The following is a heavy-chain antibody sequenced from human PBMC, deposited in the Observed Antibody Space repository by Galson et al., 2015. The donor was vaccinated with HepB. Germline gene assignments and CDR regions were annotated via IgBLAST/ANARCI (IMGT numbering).Heavy chain of an antibody. J-gene: IGHJ4*02. CDR2: INWNSATI. D-gene: IGHD3-22*01. V-gene: IGHV3-9*01. CDR3: AKANEEVIVVVSPNYYFDY. CDR1: GFTFDDFA. Sequence: SLRLSCAASGFTFDDFAMHWVRQAPGKGLEWVAGINWNSATIDYADSVKGRLTISRDNAKNYLYLQMNSLRTEDTALYYCAKANEEVIVVVSPNYYFDYWGQGMLVTVST.